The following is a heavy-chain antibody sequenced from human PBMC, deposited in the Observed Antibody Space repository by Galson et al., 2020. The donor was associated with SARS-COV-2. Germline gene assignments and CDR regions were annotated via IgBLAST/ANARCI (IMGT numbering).Heavy chain of an antibody. J-gene: IGHJ4*02. CDR2: INHSGST. Sequence: SETLSLTCAVYGGSFSGYYWSWIRQPPGKGLEWIGEINHSGSTNYNPSLKSRVTISVDTSKNQFSLKLSSVTAADTAVYYCARGDRPLYLVRVTSFDYWGQGTLVTVSS. D-gene: IGHD3-16*01. CDR3: ARGDRPLYLVRVTSFDY. CDR1: GGSFSGYY. V-gene: IGHV4-34*01.